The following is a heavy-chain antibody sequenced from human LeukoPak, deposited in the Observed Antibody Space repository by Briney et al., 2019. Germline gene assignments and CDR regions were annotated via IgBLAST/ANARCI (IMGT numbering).Heavy chain of an antibody. V-gene: IGHV1-24*01. D-gene: IGHD6-19*01. CDR2: FDPEDGET. CDR1: GYTLTELS. J-gene: IGHJ3*02. Sequence: ASVKLSCKVSGYTLTELSMHWVRQAPGKGLEWKGGFDPEDGETIYAQKFQGRVTMTEDTSTDTAYMELSSLRSEDTDVYYCATAKYRSGWYGALDIWGQGTMVTVSS. CDR3: ATAKYRSGWYGALDI.